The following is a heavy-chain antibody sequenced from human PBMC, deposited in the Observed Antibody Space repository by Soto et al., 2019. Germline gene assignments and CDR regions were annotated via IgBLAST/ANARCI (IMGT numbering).Heavy chain of an antibody. Sequence: EVQLVESGGDLVQPGGSLRLSCAASGFTFSSYWMHWVRQAPGKGLVWVSHIDSDGSSTTYADSVKGRFTISRDNAKNTLYLQMNRLRAEDTAVYYCVRDDIGVGIDYWGLGTMVTVSS. J-gene: IGHJ4*02. D-gene: IGHD1-26*01. CDR1: GFTFSSYW. V-gene: IGHV3-74*01. CDR2: IDSDGSST. CDR3: VRDDIGVGIDY.